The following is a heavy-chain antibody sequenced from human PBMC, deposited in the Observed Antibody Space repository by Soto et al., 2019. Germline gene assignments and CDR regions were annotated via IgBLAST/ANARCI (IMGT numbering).Heavy chain of an antibody. D-gene: IGHD3-10*01. CDR2: IVVGSGNT. CDR1: GFTFTSSA. Sequence: ASVKVSCKASGFTFTSSAVQWVRQARGQRLEWIGWIVVGSGNTNYAQKFQGRVTITRDMSTSTAYMELSSLRSEDTAVYYCAAEVYYGSGSYYNSLGYWGQGTLVTVSS. V-gene: IGHV1-58*01. CDR3: AAEVYYGSGSYYNSLGY. J-gene: IGHJ4*02.